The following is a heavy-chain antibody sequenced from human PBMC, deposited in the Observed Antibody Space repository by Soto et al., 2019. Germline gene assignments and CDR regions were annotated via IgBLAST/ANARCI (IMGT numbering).Heavy chain of an antibody. Sequence: EVQLVETGGGLIQPGGSLRLSCAASGFAVSSNYMSWVRQAPGKGLEWVSVIYSDGNTYYADSVKGRFTISRDNSKNTMYLQMNSLIAEDTAVYYCAGGTGAYVDYWGQGTLVTVSS. CDR2: IYSDGNT. V-gene: IGHV3-53*02. CDR1: GFAVSSNY. CDR3: AGGTGAYVDY. J-gene: IGHJ4*02. D-gene: IGHD2-15*01.